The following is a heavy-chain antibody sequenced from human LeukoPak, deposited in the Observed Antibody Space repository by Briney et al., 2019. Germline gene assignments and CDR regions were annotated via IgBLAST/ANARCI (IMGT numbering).Heavy chain of an antibody. V-gene: IGHV1-2*02. CDR1: GYTFTGYY. CDR3: ARRSMVRGVSWFDP. CDR2: INPNSGGT. D-gene: IGHD3-10*01. Sequence: ASVKVSCKASGYTFTGYYMHWVRQAPGQGLEWMGWINPNSGGTNYAQKFQGRVTMTRDTSISTAYIELSRLRSDDTAVYYCARRSMVRGVSWFDPWGQGTLVTVSS. J-gene: IGHJ5*02.